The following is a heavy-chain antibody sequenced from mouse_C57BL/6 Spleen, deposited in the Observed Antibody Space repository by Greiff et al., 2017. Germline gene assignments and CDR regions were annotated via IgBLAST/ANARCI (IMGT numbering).Heavy chain of an antibody. CDR3: AYGSSYPAWFAC. CDR1: GYTFTSYW. D-gene: IGHD1-1*01. V-gene: IGHV1-52*01. Sequence: QVQLQQPGAELVRPGSSVKLSCKASGYTFTSYWMHWVKQRPIQGLEWIGNIDPSDSETHYNQKFKDKATLTVDKSSSTAYMQLSSLTAEDSAVYYCAYGSSYPAWFACWGQGTLVTVSA. J-gene: IGHJ3*01. CDR2: IDPSDSET.